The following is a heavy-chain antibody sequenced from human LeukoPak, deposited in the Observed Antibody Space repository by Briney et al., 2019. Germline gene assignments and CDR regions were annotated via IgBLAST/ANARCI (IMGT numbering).Heavy chain of an antibody. Sequence: SETLSLTCTVSGGSISSYYGSWIRQPPGKGLEWIGYISYSGSTNYNPSLKSRVTISLDTSKNQFSLKLSSVTAADTAVYYCARSDTTMVTGNAFDIWGQGTMVTVSS. J-gene: IGHJ3*02. CDR1: GGSISSYY. V-gene: IGHV4-59*01. D-gene: IGHD5-18*01. CDR2: ISYSGST. CDR3: ARSDTTMVTGNAFDI.